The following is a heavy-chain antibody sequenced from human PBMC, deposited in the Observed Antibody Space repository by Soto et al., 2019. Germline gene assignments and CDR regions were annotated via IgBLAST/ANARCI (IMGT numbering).Heavy chain of an antibody. Sequence: SELLSPTRTVSGGSISSTSYNWGWLRHPPGKGLEWSGSIYYTGSTYYNPSLKRRGTIYVDTSKNQFSLKLSSVTAADTAVYYCARHHYDSVPGYYYHGMDVWGQGTTVT. CDR1: GGSISSTSYN. D-gene: IGHD3-10*01. CDR2: IYYTGST. V-gene: IGHV4-39*01. CDR3: ARHHYDSVPGYYYHGMDV. J-gene: IGHJ6*02.